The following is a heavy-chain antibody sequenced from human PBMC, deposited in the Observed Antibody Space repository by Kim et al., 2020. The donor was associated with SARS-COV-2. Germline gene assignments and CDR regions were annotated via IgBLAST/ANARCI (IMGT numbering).Heavy chain of an antibody. CDR3: ARGGGYPRSNYGMDV. D-gene: IGHD2-2*01. J-gene: IGHJ6*02. CDR1: GFTFSSYS. Sequence: GGSLRLSCAASGFTFSSYSMNWVRQAPGKGLEWVSSISSSSSYIYYADSVKGRFTISRDNAKNSLYLQMNSLRAEDTAVYYCARGGGYPRSNYGMDVWGQGTTVTVSS. V-gene: IGHV3-21*01. CDR2: ISSSSSYI.